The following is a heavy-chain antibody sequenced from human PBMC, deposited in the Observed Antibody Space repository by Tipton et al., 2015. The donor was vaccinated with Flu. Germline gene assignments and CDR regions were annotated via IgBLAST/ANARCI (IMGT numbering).Heavy chain of an antibody. J-gene: IGHJ4*02. CDR2: ITSSSAYI. D-gene: IGHD6-13*01. CDR1: GFTFSTYS. V-gene: IGHV3-21*01. CDR3: ARETPSSGWYFPH. Sequence: GSLRLSCAASGFTFSTYSMNWVRQAPGKGLEWVSSITSSSAYIYYADSVKSRFTISRDNAKNSLYLQMNSLRAEDTGVYYCARETPSSGWYFPHWGQGTLVTVSS.